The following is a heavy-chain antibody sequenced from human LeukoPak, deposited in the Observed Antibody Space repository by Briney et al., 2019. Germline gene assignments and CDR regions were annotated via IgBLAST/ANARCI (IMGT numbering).Heavy chain of an antibody. V-gene: IGHV3-15*01. Sequence: GGSLRLSCAASGFTFSNAWMSWVRQAPGKGLEWVGRIKSKTDGGTTDYAAPVKGRFTISRDDSKNTLYLQMNSLKTEDTAVYYCTTDPSIAAPVWFDPWGQGTLVTVSS. CDR1: GFTFSNAW. CDR2: IKSKTDGGTT. D-gene: IGHD6-6*01. CDR3: TTDPSIAAPVWFDP. J-gene: IGHJ5*02.